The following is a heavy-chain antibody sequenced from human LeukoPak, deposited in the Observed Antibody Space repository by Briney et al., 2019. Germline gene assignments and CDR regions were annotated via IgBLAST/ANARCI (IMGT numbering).Heavy chain of an antibody. Sequence: SETLSLTCTVSGDSISNYYWSWIRQPAGKGLEWIGRIYTSGSTNYNPSLKSRVTMSVDTSKNQFSLKLSSVTAADTAVYYCATLRNYGGNDYWGQGTLVTVSS. CDR3: ATLRNYGGNDY. CDR2: IYTSGST. D-gene: IGHD4-23*01. V-gene: IGHV4-4*07. J-gene: IGHJ4*02. CDR1: GDSISNYY.